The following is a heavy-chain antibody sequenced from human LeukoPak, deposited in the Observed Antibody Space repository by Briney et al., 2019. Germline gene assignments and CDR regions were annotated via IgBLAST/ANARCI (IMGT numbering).Heavy chain of an antibody. D-gene: IGHD6-6*01. Sequence: SETLSLTCAVYGGSFSGYYWSWIRQPPGEGLEWIGEINHSGSTNYNPSLKSRVTISVDTSKNQFSLKLSSVTAADTAVYYCARGRQLVRWFDPWGQGTLVTVSS. J-gene: IGHJ5*02. CDR3: ARGRQLVRWFDP. CDR2: INHSGST. CDR1: GGSFSGYY. V-gene: IGHV4-34*01.